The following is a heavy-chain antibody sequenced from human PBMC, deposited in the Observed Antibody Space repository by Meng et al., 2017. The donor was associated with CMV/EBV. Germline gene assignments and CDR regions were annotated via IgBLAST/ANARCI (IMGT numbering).Heavy chain of an antibody. D-gene: IGHD5-24*01. Sequence: QVQLVRVGAEVKKPGASVKVSCKASGYTFTGYYMHWVRQAPGQGLEWMGWINPNSGGTNYAQKFQGRVTMTRDTSISTAYMELSRLRSDDTAVYYCARVQVRGEMATPAGYWGQGTLVTVSS. CDR1: GYTFTGYY. J-gene: IGHJ4*02. CDR2: INPNSGGT. V-gene: IGHV1-2*02. CDR3: ARVQVRGEMATPAGY.